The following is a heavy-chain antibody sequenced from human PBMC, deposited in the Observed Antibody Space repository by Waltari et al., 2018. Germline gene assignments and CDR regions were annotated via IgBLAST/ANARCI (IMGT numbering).Heavy chain of an antibody. CDR3: ARDRGRGLFLDT. V-gene: IGHV4-4*02. J-gene: IGHJ5*02. D-gene: IGHD2-15*01. CDR1: GASLSSSYV. Sequence: QLQLQESGPGLVKPSGTLSPSSAFPGASLSSSYVWNWVRQSPQKGLEWMGQVRGSGTTNYNPSFASRVTISLDTSNDQFSLKLTSATAADTAVYYCARDRGRGLFLDTWGPGILVSVSP. CDR2: VRGSGTT.